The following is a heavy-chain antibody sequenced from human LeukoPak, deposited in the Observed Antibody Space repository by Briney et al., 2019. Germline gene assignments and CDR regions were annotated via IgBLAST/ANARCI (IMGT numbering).Heavy chain of an antibody. CDR1: GFSFINAW. CDR3: TTSGNPSLIDI. Sequence: GGSLRLSCAASGFSFINAWRNWVPQAPGKGLEWVGRIKIKIDPGTTDYAAPVKGRFTISRDDSKNTLYLQRNSLKIEDTAVYYCTTSGNPSLIDIWGQGTMVTVSS. D-gene: IGHD1-26*01. V-gene: IGHV3-15*07. J-gene: IGHJ3*02. CDR2: IKIKIDPGTT.